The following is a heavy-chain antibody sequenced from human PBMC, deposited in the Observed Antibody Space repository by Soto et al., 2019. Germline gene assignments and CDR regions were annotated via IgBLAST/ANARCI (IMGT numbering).Heavy chain of an antibody. CDR3: AKIYGDYSYYYYYMDV. J-gene: IGHJ6*03. V-gene: IGHV3-23*01. CDR1: GFTFSSHA. D-gene: IGHD4-17*01. Sequence: GGSLRLSCAASGFTFSSHAMSWVRQAPGKGLEWVSAISGSGGSTYYADSVKGRFTISRDNSKNTLYLQMNSLRAEDTAVYYCAKIYGDYSYYYYYMDVWGKGTTVTVSS. CDR2: ISGSGGST.